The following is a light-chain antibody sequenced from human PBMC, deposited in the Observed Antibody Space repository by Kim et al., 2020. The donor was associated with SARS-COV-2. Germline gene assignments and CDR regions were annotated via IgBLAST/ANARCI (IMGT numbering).Light chain of an antibody. CDR2: GAS. V-gene: IGKV3-15*01. Sequence: SPGERATLSCRASQSLSNNLAWYQQRPGQAPRLLIYGASTRATGVPARFGGSGSGRDFTLTISSLQSEDSAVYYCQHYDNWPPGTFGQGTKVDIK. J-gene: IGKJ1*01. CDR1: QSLSNN. CDR3: QHYDNWPPGT.